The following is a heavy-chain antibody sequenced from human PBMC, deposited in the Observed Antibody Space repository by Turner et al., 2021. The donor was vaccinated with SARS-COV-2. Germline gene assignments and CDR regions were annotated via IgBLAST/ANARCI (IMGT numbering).Heavy chain of an antibody. V-gene: IGHV4-39*01. D-gene: IGHD3-10*01. CDR2: SYYSGST. CDR1: GGSISSSPYH. Sequence: QLQLQESGPGLVKPSETLSLTCTVSGGSISSSPYHWGWIRQPPGKGLAWIGSSYYSGSTYYNPSIKSRVTISVDTSKNQFSLKLSSVTAADTAVYYCSRRSEGYYGSESHWFDPWGQGTLVTVSS. CDR3: SRRSEGYYGSESHWFDP. J-gene: IGHJ5*02.